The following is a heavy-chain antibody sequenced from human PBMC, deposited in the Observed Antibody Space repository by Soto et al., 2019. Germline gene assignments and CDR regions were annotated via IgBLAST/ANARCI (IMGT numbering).Heavy chain of an antibody. V-gene: IGHV3-13*05. Sequence: EEQLVESGGGLVQPGGSLRLSCAASGFNFFSYDMHWVRQAPGKGLEWVSAISTSGAPFYAGSVRGRFTISRENGKNSLYLQMNSLRAEDTAVYFCARERDPYSYPWQESDCWGQGTLVTVSS. CDR2: ISTSGAP. J-gene: IGHJ4*02. CDR3: ARERDPYSYPWQESDC. CDR1: GFNFFSYD. D-gene: IGHD6-13*01.